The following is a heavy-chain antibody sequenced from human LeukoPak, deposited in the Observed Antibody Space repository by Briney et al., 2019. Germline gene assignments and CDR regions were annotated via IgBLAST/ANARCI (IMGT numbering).Heavy chain of an antibody. CDR1: GYTFTGYY. J-gene: IGHJ4*02. Sequence: ASVKVSCKASGYTFTGYYMHWMRQAPGQGLEWMGWINPNSGGTNYAQKFQGRVTMTRDTSISTAYMELSRLRPDDTAVYYCASYVDTAMVFDYWGQGTLVTVSS. CDR3: ASYVDTAMVFDY. CDR2: INPNSGGT. V-gene: IGHV1-2*02. D-gene: IGHD5-18*01.